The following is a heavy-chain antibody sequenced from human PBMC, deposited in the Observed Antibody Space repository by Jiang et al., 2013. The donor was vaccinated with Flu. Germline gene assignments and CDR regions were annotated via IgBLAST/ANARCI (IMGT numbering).Heavy chain of an antibody. Sequence: GSGLVKPSETLSPSCTVSGGSIISENSYWGWIRQPPGKGLEWIGSIYYSGTTYYNPSLKNRVTISVDTSKKQFSLKLSSVTAADTAVYYCASQHWDHGVGSYYMSHWGQGTLVTVSS. CDR2: IYYSGTT. V-gene: IGHV4-39*07. J-gene: IGHJ4*02. CDR1: GGSIISENSY. D-gene: IGHD3-10*01. CDR3: ASQHWDHGVGSYYMSH.